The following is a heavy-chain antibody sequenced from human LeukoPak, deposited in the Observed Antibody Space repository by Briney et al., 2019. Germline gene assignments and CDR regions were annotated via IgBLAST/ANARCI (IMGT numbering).Heavy chain of an antibody. D-gene: IGHD3-10*01. Sequence: AGGSLRLSCAASGFTFSNAWMSWVRQAPGKGLEWVGRIKSRTDGETTDYAAPVKGRFIISRDDSKDTVYLQMNSLKTEDTAVYYCTTGLSTLGELSVDYWGQGTLVTVSS. J-gene: IGHJ4*02. CDR2: IKSRTDGETT. CDR3: TTGLSTLGELSVDY. V-gene: IGHV3-15*01. CDR1: GFTFSNAW.